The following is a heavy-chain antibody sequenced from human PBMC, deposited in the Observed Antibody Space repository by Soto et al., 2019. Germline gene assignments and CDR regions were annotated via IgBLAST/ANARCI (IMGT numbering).Heavy chain of an antibody. Sequence: QVQLVESGGGVVQPGRSLRLSCAASGFTFSSYGMHWVRQAPGKGLEWVAVIWYDGSNKYYADSVKGRFTISRDNSKNTLYLQMNSLIAEDTAVYYCASTVAGDAFDIWGQGTMVTVSS. CDR2: IWYDGSNK. J-gene: IGHJ3*02. D-gene: IGHD6-19*01. CDR3: ASTVAGDAFDI. V-gene: IGHV3-33*01. CDR1: GFTFSSYG.